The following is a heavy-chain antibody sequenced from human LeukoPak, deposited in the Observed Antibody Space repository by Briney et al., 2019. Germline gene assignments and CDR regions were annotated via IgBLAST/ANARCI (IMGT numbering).Heavy chain of an antibody. J-gene: IGHJ4*02. CDR1: GGSISSSSYY. V-gene: IGHV4-39*01. CDR2: IYYSGST. D-gene: IGHD3-22*01. Sequence: PSETLSLTCTVSGGSISSSSYYWGWIRQPPGKGLEWIGSIYYSGSTYYNPSLKSRVTISVDTSKNQFSLKLSSVTAADTAVYYCARCSGYYDSSGYCNYWGQGTLVTVSS. CDR3: ARCSGYYDSSGYCNY.